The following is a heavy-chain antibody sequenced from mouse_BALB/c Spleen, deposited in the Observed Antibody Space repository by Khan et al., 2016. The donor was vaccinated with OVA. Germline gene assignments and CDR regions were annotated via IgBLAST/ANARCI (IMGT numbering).Heavy chain of an antibody. CDR2: INTYTGEP. Sequence: QIQFVQSGPELKKPGETVKISCKASGYTFTNYGMNWVKQAPGKGLKWMGWINTYTGEPTYAHDFKGRFAFSLETSASTAYLQINNLKNEDTATYDGARHPYLSYMMIYWGQGTTVTVSS. CDR3: ARHPYLSYMMIY. CDR1: GYTFTNYG. V-gene: IGHV9-3-1*01. D-gene: IGHD2-3*01. J-gene: IGHJ4*01.